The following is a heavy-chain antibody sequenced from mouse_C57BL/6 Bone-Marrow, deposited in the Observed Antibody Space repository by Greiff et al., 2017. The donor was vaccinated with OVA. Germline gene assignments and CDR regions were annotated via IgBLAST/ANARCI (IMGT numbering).Heavy chain of an antibody. Sequence: EVKLMESGGGLVQPGGSLKLSCAASGFTFSDYYMSWVRQTPEKRLEWVAYISHGGGSTYYPSTVKGRFTISRDTAKNTQYLQMGRLKTEDTAMYYCARRGWNWYCSSWGTGTTVTVSS. CDR3: ARRGWNWYCSS. CDR1: GFTFSDYY. V-gene: IGHV5-12*01. CDR2: ISHGGGST. J-gene: IGHJ1*03. D-gene: IGHD3-3*01.